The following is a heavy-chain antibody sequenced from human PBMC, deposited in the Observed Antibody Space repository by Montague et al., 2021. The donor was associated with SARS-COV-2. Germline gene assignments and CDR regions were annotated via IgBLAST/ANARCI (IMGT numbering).Heavy chain of an antibody. Sequence: LSLTCTVSGGSISSSSYYWGWIRQPPGKGLEWIGSIYYSGSTYYNPSLKSRVTISVDTSKNQFSLKLSSVTTADTAVYYCVEIVGAADYWGQGTLVTVSS. CDR2: IYYSGST. CDR3: VEIVGAADY. D-gene: IGHD1-26*01. V-gene: IGHV4-39*01. J-gene: IGHJ4*02. CDR1: GGSISSSSYY.